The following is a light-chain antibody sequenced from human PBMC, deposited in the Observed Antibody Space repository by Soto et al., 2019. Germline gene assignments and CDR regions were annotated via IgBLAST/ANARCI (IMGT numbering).Light chain of an antibody. CDR2: GAS. CDR3: RQYGSSPSYT. J-gene: IGKJ2*01. CDR1: QSVSSSSY. Sequence: EIVLTQSPGTLSLSPGERATLSCRASQSVSSSSYLAWYQQKHGQAPSLLISGASSRATGIPDRFSGSGSATDFTLTIIRLEQEDFAVYYCRQYGSSPSYTFGQGTKLEIK. V-gene: IGKV3-20*01.